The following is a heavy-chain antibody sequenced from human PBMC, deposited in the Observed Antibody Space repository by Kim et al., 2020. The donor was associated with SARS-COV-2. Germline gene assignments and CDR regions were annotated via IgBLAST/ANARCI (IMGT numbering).Heavy chain of an antibody. CDR1: GGSISSYY. D-gene: IGHD3-3*01. Sequence: SETLSLTCTVSGGSISSYYWSWIRQPAGKGLEWIGRIYTSGGTNYNPSLKSRVTMSVDTSKNQFSLKLSSVTAADTAVYYCARCLGYYDFWSGYYNPYYFDYWGQGTLVTVSS. V-gene: IGHV4-4*07. J-gene: IGHJ4*02. CDR2: IYTSGGT. CDR3: ARCLGYYDFWSGYYNPYYFDY.